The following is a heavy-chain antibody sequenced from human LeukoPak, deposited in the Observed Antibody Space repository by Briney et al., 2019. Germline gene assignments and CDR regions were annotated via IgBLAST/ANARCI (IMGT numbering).Heavy chain of an antibody. D-gene: IGHD3-22*01. Sequence: GGSLRLSCAASGFTFSNYGMSWVRQAPGKGLEWVSGISGSGGSTYYADSMKGRFTISRDNSKNTLSLLMSSLRAEDTAVYHCTRDTRYYDSSAYYPPDYWGQGTLVTVSS. CDR1: GFTFSNYG. CDR3: TRDTRYYDSSAYYPPDY. J-gene: IGHJ4*02. V-gene: IGHV3-23*01. CDR2: ISGSGGST.